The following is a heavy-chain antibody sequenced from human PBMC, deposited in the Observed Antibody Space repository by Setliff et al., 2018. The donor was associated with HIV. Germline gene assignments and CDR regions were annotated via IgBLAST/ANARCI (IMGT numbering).Heavy chain of an antibody. J-gene: IGHJ4*02. V-gene: IGHV4-39*07. D-gene: IGHD4-4*01. CDR2: IYYSGST. Sequence: SETLSLTCTVSGGSISSGSYYWGWIRQPPGKGLEWIGSIYYSGSTYYNPSLQSRVTISVDTSKNLFSLRLNSVTAEDTAMYYCAKTQTVITVYGPFDSWGQGTLVTVSS. CDR3: AKTQTVITVYGPFDS. CDR1: GGSISSGSYY.